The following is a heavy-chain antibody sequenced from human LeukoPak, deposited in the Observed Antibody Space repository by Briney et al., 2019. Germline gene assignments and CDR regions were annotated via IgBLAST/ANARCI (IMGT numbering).Heavy chain of an antibody. Sequence: ASVKVSCKVSGYMVVDLSIHWVRQAPGKGLEWMGGFDPAEKTTMYAQKFQGRVSMTEDTSTDTAYMELSGLRSEYTATYYCATDLHNLWTGDAPGRGFWGRGTLVIVS. CDR2: FDPAEKTT. V-gene: IGHV1-24*01. CDR3: ATDLHNLWTGDAPGRGF. D-gene: IGHD3/OR15-3a*01. J-gene: IGHJ4*02. CDR1: GYMVVDLS.